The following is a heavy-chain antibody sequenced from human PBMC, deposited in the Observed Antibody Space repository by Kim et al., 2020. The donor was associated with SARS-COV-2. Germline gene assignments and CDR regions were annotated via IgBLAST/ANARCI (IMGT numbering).Heavy chain of an antibody. CDR2: IDPSDSYT. D-gene: IGHD2-2*01. Sequence: GESLKISCKGSGYSFTSYWISWVRQMPGKGLEWMGRIDPSDSYTNYSPSFQGHVTISADKSISTAYLQWSSLKASDTAMYYCASPLVVVPAASGAPYYGMDVWGQGTTVTVSS. CDR1: GYSFTSYW. CDR3: ASPLVVVPAASGAPYYGMDV. J-gene: IGHJ6*02. V-gene: IGHV5-10-1*01.